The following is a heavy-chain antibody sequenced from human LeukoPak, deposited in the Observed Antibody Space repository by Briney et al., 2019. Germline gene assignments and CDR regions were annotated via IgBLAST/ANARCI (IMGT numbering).Heavy chain of an antibody. Sequence: ASVKVSCKASGYTFTSYDINWVRQATGQGLEWMGWMNPNSGNTGYAQKFQGRVTMTRNTSISTAYMELSSLRSEDTAVYYCARGLVDTAMVDFDYWGQGTLVTVSS. CDR1: GYTFTSYD. CDR3: ARGLVDTAMVDFDY. CDR2: MNPNSGNT. V-gene: IGHV1-8*01. D-gene: IGHD5-18*01. J-gene: IGHJ4*02.